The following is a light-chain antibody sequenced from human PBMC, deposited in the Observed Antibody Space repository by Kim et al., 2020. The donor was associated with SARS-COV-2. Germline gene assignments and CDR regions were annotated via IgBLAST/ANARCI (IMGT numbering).Light chain of an antibody. CDR3: HVWDSTTTV. J-gene: IGLJ2*01. Sequence: SVSTGQTASITCSGDRLGDKYVCWYQQKPGQSPVVVIYQDTKRPSGIPERFSGSNSGNTATLTISGTQAMDEADYYCHVWDSTTTVFGGGTQLTVL. CDR1: RLGDKY. V-gene: IGLV3-1*01. CDR2: QDT.